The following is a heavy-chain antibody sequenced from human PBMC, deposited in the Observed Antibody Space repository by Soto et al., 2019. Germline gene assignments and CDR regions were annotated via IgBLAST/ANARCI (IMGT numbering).Heavy chain of an antibody. Sequence: QVQLVQSGAELRKPGASVKVSCMASGYTFSGYCLHWGRQAPGQGLEWLGWINPNSGDTTYAQKFQDRRTMTRDTSISTVYMKLRRMRSADTAVYWCAKMDTTMGLVHWGQGTLVNVSS. D-gene: IGHD5-18*01. CDR1: GYTFSGYC. CDR3: AKMDTTMGLVH. CDR2: INPNSGDT. J-gene: IGHJ4*02. V-gene: IGHV1-2*02.